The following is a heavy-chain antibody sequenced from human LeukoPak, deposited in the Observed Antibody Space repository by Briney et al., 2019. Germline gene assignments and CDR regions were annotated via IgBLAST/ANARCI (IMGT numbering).Heavy chain of an antibody. CDR1: GFTFSSYS. J-gene: IGHJ4*02. Sequence: GGSLRLSCAASGFTFSSYSMNWVRQAPGKGLEWVSSISSSSSYIYYADSAKGRFTISRDNAKNSLYLQMNSLRAEDTAVYYCARDPGEVPGIAAAGTDQWAYFDYWGQGTLVTVSS. CDR2: ISSSSSYI. CDR3: ARDPGEVPGIAAAGTDQWAYFDY. D-gene: IGHD6-13*01. V-gene: IGHV3-21*01.